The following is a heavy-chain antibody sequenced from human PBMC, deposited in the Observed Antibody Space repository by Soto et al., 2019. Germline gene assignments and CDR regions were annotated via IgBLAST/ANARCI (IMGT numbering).Heavy chain of an antibody. V-gene: IGHV1-2*04. J-gene: IGHJ3*02. D-gene: IGHD5-12*01. CDR1: GYTFTGYY. Sequence: ASVKVSCKASGYTFTGYYMHWVRQAPGQGLEWMGWINPNSGGTNYAQKFQGWVTMTRDTSISTAYMELSRLRSDDTAVYYCARGGRRGYDLSYFDIWGQGTMVTVSS. CDR3: ARGGRRGYDLSYFDI. CDR2: INPNSGGT.